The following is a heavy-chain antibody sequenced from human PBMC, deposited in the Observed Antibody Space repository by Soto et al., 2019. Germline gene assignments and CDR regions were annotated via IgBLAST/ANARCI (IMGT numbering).Heavy chain of an antibody. CDR2: INGDGGGT. J-gene: IGHJ4*02. V-gene: IGHV3-74*02. CDR1: RFTFSGTW. Sequence: EVQMVECGGGLDHTVGSLRLSCVQSRFTFSGTWMYWGPPDLRERGVWVSRINGDGGGTSYADFVKGRFTISRDNAKNTLFLQMNGLRAEDTAVYYCARGIFGSGTANDYWGQGTLVTVSS. CDR3: ARGIFGSGTANDY. D-gene: IGHD3-10*01.